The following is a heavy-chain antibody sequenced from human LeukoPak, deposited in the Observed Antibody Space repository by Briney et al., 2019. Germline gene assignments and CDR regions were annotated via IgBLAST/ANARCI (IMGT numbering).Heavy chain of an antibody. V-gene: IGHV3-30*18. Sequence: PGGSLRLSCAASGFTFSSYGMHWVRQAPGKGLEWVAVISYDGSNKYYADSVRGRFTISRDNSKNTLYLQMNSLRAEDTAVYYCAKDQEDWGQGTLVTVSS. CDR1: GFTFSSYG. CDR3: AKDQED. CDR2: ISYDGSNK. J-gene: IGHJ4*02.